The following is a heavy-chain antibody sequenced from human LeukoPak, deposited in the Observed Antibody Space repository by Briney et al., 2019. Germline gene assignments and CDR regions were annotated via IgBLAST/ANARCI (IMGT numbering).Heavy chain of an antibody. V-gene: IGHV3-30*18. CDR3: AKAESEYCSGGSCYSLFDY. CDR1: GFTFSSYG. Sequence: GGSLRLSCAASGFTFSSYGMHWVRQAPGKGLEWVAVISYDGSNKYYADSVNGRFTISRDNSKNTLYMQMNSLRAEDTAVYYCAKAESEYCSGGSCYSLFDYWGQGALVTVFS. D-gene: IGHD2-15*01. CDR2: ISYDGSNK. J-gene: IGHJ4*02.